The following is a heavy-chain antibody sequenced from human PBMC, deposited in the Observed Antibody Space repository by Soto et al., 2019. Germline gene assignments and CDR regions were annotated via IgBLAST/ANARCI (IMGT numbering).Heavy chain of an antibody. CDR1: GYSFTSYW. J-gene: IGHJ5*02. Sequence: PGESLKISCKGSGYSFTSYWISWVRQMPGKGLEWMGRIDPSDSYTNYSPSFQGHVTISADKSISTAYLQWSSLKASDTAMYYCAVDLWIQLWLRKKKEYNWLDPWGQGTLVTVSS. D-gene: IGHD5-18*01. V-gene: IGHV5-10-1*01. CDR2: IDPSDSYT. CDR3: AVDLWIQLWLRKKKEYNWLDP.